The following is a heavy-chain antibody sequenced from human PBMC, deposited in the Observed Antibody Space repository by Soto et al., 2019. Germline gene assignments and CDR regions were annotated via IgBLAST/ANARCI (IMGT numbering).Heavy chain of an antibody. V-gene: IGHV3-30*18. CDR1: GFSLSNNG. Sequence: QVQLVESGGGVVQPGRSLRLSCAASGFSLSNNGMHWVRQAPGKGLEWVAVISYDGNNKYYADSVKGRFTISRDNSKNTVYLEMNNLRAEDTAMYYCAKGGSGNYLTYYYYYGMDVWGQGTTVTASS. CDR3: AKGGSGNYLTYYYYYGMDV. D-gene: IGHD3-22*01. J-gene: IGHJ6*02. CDR2: ISYDGNNK.